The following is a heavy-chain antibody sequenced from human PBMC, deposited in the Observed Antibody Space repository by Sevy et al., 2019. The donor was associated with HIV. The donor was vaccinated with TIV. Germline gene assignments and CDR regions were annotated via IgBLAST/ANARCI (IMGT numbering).Heavy chain of an antibody. Sequence: SETLSLTCAVSGGSISSSNWWSWVRQPPGKGLEWIGEIYHSGSTNYNPSLKSRVTISVDKSKNQFSLELSSVTAEDTAVYYWARSAYKAMVTANWFDPWGQGTLVTVSS. V-gene: IGHV4-4*02. CDR3: ARSAYKAMVTANWFDP. CDR1: GGSISSSNW. D-gene: IGHD5-18*01. J-gene: IGHJ5*02. CDR2: IYHSGST.